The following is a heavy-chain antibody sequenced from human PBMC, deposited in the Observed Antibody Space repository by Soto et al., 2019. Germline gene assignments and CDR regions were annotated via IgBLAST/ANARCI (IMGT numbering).Heavy chain of an antibody. CDR2: IWYDGSNK. V-gene: IGHV3-33*01. J-gene: IGHJ4*02. Sequence: GGSLRLSCAASGFTFSSYGMHWVRQAPGKGLEWVAVIWYDGSNKYYADSVKGRFTISRDNSKNTLYLQMNSLRAEDTAVYYCARSYYCSGGSCYGAYFDYWGQGTLVSVSS. D-gene: IGHD2-15*01. CDR3: ARSYYCSGGSCYGAYFDY. CDR1: GFTFSSYG.